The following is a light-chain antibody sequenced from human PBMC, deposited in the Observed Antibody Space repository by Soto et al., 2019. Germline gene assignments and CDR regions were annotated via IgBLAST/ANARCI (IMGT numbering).Light chain of an antibody. J-gene: IGKJ1*01. CDR1: QSVSSSY. V-gene: IGKV3-20*01. Sequence: ENVLTQSPGTLSLSPGERATLSCRASQSVSSSYLAWYQQKPGQAPKVLIYRASSRATGIPDRFSGSGSGTDFTLTISRLEPEDFAVYYCQQYDSSPKTFGQGTKVDIK. CDR2: RAS. CDR3: QQYDSSPKT.